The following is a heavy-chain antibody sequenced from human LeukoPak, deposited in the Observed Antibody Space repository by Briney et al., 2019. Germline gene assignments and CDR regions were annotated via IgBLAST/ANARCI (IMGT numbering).Heavy chain of an antibody. D-gene: IGHD6-13*01. J-gene: IGHJ4*02. CDR2: VSYSGSP. CDR1: GASINIYTYY. Sequence: NSSETLSLTCTVSGASINIYTYYWGWIRQPPGKGLEWIGSVSYSGSPYYNPSLTSRATISVDTSKNQFSLKLSSVTAADTAVYYCARGNLAGTGYWGQGTLVTVSS. V-gene: IGHV4-39*07. CDR3: ARGNLAGTGY.